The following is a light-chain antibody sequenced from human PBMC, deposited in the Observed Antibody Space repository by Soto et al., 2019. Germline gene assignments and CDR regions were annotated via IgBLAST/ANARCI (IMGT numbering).Light chain of an antibody. Sequence: DIVITHTPLSLSVTPGQPASISCKSSQSLLGSDGKTYLSWYLQKPGHPPQLLISEVSNHFSGVSDRFSGSGSGTDFTLKISRVEAEDVGVYYCMQSVQFPRTFGGGTKVDIK. CDR3: MQSVQFPRT. V-gene: IGKV2D-29*01. J-gene: IGKJ4*01. CDR2: EVS. CDR1: QSLLGSDGKTY.